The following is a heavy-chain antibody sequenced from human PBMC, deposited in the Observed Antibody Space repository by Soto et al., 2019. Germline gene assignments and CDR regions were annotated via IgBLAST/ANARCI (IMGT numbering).Heavy chain of an antibody. V-gene: IGHV4-59*01. J-gene: IGHJ3*02. CDR3: ARVAAAGRDAFDI. CDR2: IYYSGST. D-gene: IGHD6-13*01. Sequence: SETLSLTCTVSGGSISSYYWSWIRHPPGKGLEWIGYIYYSGSTNYNPSLKSRVTISVDTSKNQFSLKLSSVTAADTAVYYCARVAAAGRDAFDIWGQGTMVTVSS. CDR1: GGSISSYY.